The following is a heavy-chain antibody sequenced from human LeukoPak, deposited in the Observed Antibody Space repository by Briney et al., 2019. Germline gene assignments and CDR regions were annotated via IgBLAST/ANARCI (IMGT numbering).Heavy chain of an antibody. CDR1: GYIFTDYC. J-gene: IGHJ4*02. D-gene: IGHD3-22*01. CDR2: INPNSGGI. CDR3: ARRWDSSGYYFDY. Sequence: ASVKVSCKASGYIFTDYCMHWLRQAPGQGLEWMGWINPNSGGIQYTQKFRGRVTMTWDTSITTAYMELSSLRSDDTAVYHCARRWDSSGYYFDYWGQGTLVTVSS. V-gene: IGHV1-2*02.